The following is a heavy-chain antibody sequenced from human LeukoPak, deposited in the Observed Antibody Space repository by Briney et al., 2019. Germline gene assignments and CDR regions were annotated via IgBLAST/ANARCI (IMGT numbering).Heavy chain of an antibody. CDR1: GFTFSSYA. CDR2: ISGSGGST. CDR3: AKGISSWYDYFDY. D-gene: IGHD6-13*01. V-gene: IGHV3-23*01. J-gene: IGHJ4*02. Sequence: PGGPLRLSCAASGFTFSSYAMSWVRQAPGKGLEWVSAISGSGGSTYYADSVKGRFTISRDNSKNTLYLQMNSLRAEDTAVYYCAKGISSWYDYFDYWGQGTLVTVSS.